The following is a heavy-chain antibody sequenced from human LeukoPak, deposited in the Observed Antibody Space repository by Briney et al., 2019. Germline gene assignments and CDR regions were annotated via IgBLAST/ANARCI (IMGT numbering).Heavy chain of an antibody. J-gene: IGHJ4*02. D-gene: IGHD3-10*01. V-gene: IGHV3-21*01. Sequence: PGGSLRLSCAASGFTFSSYAMNWVRQAPGKGLEWVASISSTSRYIYYADSLKGRFTISRDNAQNSLYLELNSLTAADTAVFYCARAMVRGQDSSGLDFWGQGTPVTVSS. CDR3: ARAMVRGQDSSGLDF. CDR2: ISSTSRYI. CDR1: GFTFSSYA.